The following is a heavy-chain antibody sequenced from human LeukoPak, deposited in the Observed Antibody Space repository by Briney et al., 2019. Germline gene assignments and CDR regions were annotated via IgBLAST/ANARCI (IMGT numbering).Heavy chain of an antibody. Sequence: PSETLSLTCTVSGGSISSYYWSWIRQPPGKGLEWIGYIYYSGSTNYNPSLKSRVTISVDTSKNQFSLKLSSVTAAETAVYYCARVSGYCSGGSCYANWFDPWGQGTLVTVSS. V-gene: IGHV4-59*01. CDR3: ARVSGYCSGGSCYANWFDP. CDR1: GGSISSYY. CDR2: IYYSGST. D-gene: IGHD2-15*01. J-gene: IGHJ5*02.